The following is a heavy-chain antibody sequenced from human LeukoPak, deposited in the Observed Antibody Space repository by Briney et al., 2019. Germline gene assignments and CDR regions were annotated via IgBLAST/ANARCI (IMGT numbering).Heavy chain of an antibody. J-gene: IGHJ5*02. Sequence: SETLSLTCTVSDASVSSSGFPWGWIRQPPGKGLEWIGTMSYTGPTYYNPSLKSRVTISVDTSKNQFSLKLSSVTAADTAVYYCARLRQWLVRTWFDPWGQGTLVTVSS. V-gene: IGHV4-39*01. CDR1: DASVSSSGFP. CDR2: MSYTGPT. D-gene: IGHD6-19*01. CDR3: ARLRQWLVRTWFDP.